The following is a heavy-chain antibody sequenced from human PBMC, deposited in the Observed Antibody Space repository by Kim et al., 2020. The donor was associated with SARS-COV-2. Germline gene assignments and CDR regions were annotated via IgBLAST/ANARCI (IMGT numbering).Heavy chain of an antibody. J-gene: IGHJ4*02. Sequence: KGRFTTSRDNAKNSLYLQMNSLRAEDMAVYYCARDYSPPHYYDSSGYFDYWGQGTLVTVSS. CDR3: ARDYSPPHYYDSSGYFDY. D-gene: IGHD3-22*01. V-gene: IGHV3-11*06.